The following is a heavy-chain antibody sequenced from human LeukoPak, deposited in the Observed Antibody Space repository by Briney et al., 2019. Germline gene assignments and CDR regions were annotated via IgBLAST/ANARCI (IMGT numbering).Heavy chain of an antibody. CDR1: GLTFSDHY. V-gene: IGHV3-72*01. Sequence: PGGSLRLSCAASGLTFSDHYMDWVRQAPGRGLEWVGRTRNKANSYTTEYAASVKGRFTISIDDSKNSLYLQMNRLKTEDTAVYYCGIGYCSGGCCSGCDGDYWGQGTLVTVSS. CDR2: TRNKANSYTT. D-gene: IGHD2-15*01. J-gene: IGHJ4*02. CDR3: GIGYCSGGCCSGCDGDY.